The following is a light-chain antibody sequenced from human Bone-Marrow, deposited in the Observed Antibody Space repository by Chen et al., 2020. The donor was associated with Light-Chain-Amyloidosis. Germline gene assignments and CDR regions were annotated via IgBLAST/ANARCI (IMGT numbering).Light chain of an antibody. CDR1: SSDVGGDNH. Sequence: QSPLTQPASVSGSPGQSITISCTGTSSDVGGDNHFSWYQQHPDKAPKLKIYEVTNRPSWVPDRFSGSKTDNTASLTISELQTEDEADYFCSSYTITNTLVFGSGTRVTVL. CDR3: SSYTITNTLV. V-gene: IGLV2-14*01. J-gene: IGLJ1*01. CDR2: EVT.